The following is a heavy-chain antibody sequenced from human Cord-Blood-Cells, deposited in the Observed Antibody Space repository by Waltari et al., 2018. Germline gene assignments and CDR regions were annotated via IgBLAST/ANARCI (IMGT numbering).Heavy chain of an antibody. V-gene: IGHV4-38-2*01. CDR2: IYHSRST. CDR3: ARIRRDGYNYYFDY. J-gene: IGHJ4*02. CDR1: GYSISSGYS. Sequence: QVQLQESGPGLVKPSETLSLTCAVSGYSISSGYSWGWRRRPPGKGLEWLGSIYHSRSTYYNPSLKSRVTISVDTSKNQFSLKLSSVTTADTAVYYCARIRRDGYNYYFDYWGQGTLVTVSS. D-gene: IGHD5-12*01.